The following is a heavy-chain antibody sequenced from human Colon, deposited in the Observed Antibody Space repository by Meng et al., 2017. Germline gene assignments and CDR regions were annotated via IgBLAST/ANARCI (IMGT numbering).Heavy chain of an antibody. CDR2: INPDGSDI. CDR3: ARDHWYSIDY. Sequence: GESLKISCAASQFTFGSRWMCWVRQAPGKGLEWVAKINPDGSDIHYLDSVKGRFTISRDNSKNSLYLQMNSLSVEDTAFYYCARDHWYSIDYWGPGTLVTVSS. V-gene: IGHV3-7*01. CDR1: QFTFGSRW. J-gene: IGHJ4*02. D-gene: IGHD2-21*02.